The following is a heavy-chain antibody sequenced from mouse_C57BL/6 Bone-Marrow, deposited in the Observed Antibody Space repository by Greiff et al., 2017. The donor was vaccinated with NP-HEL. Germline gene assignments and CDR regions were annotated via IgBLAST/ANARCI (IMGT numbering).Heavy chain of an antibody. V-gene: IGHV14-4*01. Sequence: EVQLQQSGAELVRPGASVKLSCTASGFNIKDDYMHWVKQRPEQGLEWIGWIDPENGDTEYASKFQGKATITADTSSNTAYLQLSSLTSEDTAVYYCTAITTGVATGDYWGQGTTLTVSS. J-gene: IGHJ2*01. D-gene: IGHD1-1*01. CDR2: IDPENGDT. CDR1: GFNIKDDY. CDR3: TAITTGVATGDY.